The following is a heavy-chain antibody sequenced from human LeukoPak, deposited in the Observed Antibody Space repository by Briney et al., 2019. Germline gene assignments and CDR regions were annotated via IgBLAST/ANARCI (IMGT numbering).Heavy chain of an antibody. CDR3: ASLGTGYSGYYFDS. D-gene: IGHD5-12*01. Sequence: KPGGSLRLSCAASGFTFSDYYMSWIRQAPGKVLEWVSYISISSSYTNYGDSVKGRFTISRDDAKNSLFLQMNSLRGEDTAVYYCASLGTGYSGYYFDSWGQGTLVTVSS. J-gene: IGHJ4*02. V-gene: IGHV3-11*06. CDR2: ISISSSYT. CDR1: GFTFSDYY.